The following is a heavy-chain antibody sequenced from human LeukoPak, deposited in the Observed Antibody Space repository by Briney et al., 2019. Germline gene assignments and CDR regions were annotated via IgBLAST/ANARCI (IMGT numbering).Heavy chain of an antibody. D-gene: IGHD1-26*01. J-gene: IGHJ4*02. Sequence: GGSLRLSCAASGFTFTNYWIHWVRQVPGKGLVWVSRIHSDGTSTNFADSVKGRFTISRDNAKNTVYLQMSSLRVEDTAVYYCVRDGPWERVDFDCWGQGTLVTVSS. CDR2: IHSDGTST. CDR1: GFTFTNYW. CDR3: VRDGPWERVDFDC. V-gene: IGHV3-74*01.